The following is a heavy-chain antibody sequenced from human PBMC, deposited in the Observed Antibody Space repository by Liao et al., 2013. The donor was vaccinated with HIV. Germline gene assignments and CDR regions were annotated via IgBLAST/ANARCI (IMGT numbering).Heavy chain of an antibody. CDR2: IYYSGST. V-gene: IGHV4-59*01. D-gene: IGHD3-3*01. CDR1: GGSISSYY. Sequence: QMQLQESGPGLVKPSETLSLTCIVSGGSISSYYWSWIRQSPGKGLEWIGYIYYSGSTNYNPSLKSRVTISVDTSKNQFSLKLSSVTAADTAVYYCARGGGGGTSRFLVXVHLARGPLYYWGRG. J-gene: IGHJ4*03. CDR3: ARGGGGGTSRFLVXVHLARGPLYY.